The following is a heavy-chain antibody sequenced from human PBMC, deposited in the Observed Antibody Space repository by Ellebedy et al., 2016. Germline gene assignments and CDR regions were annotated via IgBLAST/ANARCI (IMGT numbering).Heavy chain of an antibody. V-gene: IGHV3-49*03. Sequence: GGSLRLSCTASGFTFGDYAMSWFRQAPGKGLEWVGFIRSKAYGGTTEYAASVKGRFTISRDDSKRIAYLQMNSLKTEDTAVYYCRIVPAANNWFDPWGQGTLVTVSS. D-gene: IGHD2-2*01. CDR1: GFTFGDYA. CDR3: RIVPAANNWFDP. J-gene: IGHJ5*02. CDR2: IRSKAYGGTT.